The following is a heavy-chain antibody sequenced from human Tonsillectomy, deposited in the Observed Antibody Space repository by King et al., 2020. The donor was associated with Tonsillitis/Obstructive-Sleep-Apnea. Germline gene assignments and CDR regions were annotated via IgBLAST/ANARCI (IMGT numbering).Heavy chain of an antibody. J-gene: IGHJ6*03. Sequence: VQLVESGGGVVQPGRSLRLSCAASGFSFSSYGMHWVRQAPGKGLEWVAVISYDGSNKYYADSAKGRFTISRDNSKNTLYLQMNSLRAEDTAVYCCAKEQYYSDSSGSTDYMDVWGKGTTVTVSS. CDR3: AKEQYYSDSSGSTDYMDV. V-gene: IGHV3-30*18. D-gene: IGHD3-22*01. CDR1: GFSFSSYG. CDR2: ISYDGSNK.